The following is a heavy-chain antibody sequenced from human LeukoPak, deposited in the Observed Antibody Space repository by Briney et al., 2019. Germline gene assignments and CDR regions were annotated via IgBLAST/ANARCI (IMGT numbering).Heavy chain of an antibody. CDR3: ARDTVGSLDY. CDR1: GLTFSNSW. Sequence: PGGSLRLSCAASGLTFSNSWMAWVRQAPGKGLEWVANIKQDGSTRHYADSLKGRFTISRDNPENSLYLQMNSLRADDTAVYYCARDTVGSLDYWGQGILVTVAS. V-gene: IGHV3-7*01. CDR2: IKQDGSTR. D-gene: IGHD1-26*01. J-gene: IGHJ4*02.